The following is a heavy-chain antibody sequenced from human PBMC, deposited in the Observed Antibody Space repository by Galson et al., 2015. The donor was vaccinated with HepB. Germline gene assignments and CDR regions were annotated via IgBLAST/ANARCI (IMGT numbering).Heavy chain of an antibody. J-gene: IGHJ3*02. D-gene: IGHD6-19*01. CDR3: ARAPWEQWLPQDAFDI. V-gene: IGHV1-3*01. CDR2: INAGNGNT. CDR1: GYTFTSYA. Sequence: SVKVSCKASGYTFTSYAMHWVRQAPGQRLEWMGWINAGNGNTKYSQKFQGRVTITRDTSASTAYMELSSLRSEDTAVYYCARAPWEQWLPQDAFDIWGQGTMVTVSS.